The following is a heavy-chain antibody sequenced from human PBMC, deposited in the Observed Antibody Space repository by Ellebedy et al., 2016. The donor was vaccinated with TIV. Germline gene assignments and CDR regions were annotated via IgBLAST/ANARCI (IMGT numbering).Heavy chain of an antibody. D-gene: IGHD7-27*01. CDR2: INPSGGGT. CDR1: GYTFTSCY. CDR3: ARSANWGYYFDY. Sequence: ASVKVSCKASGYTFTSCYMHWVRQAPGQGLEWMGIINPSGGGTTYGQKFQGRVNMTRDTSTTTAYLHLNRLTSDDTAVYYCARSANWGYYFDYWGLGSLVTVSS. J-gene: IGHJ4*02. V-gene: IGHV1-46*01.